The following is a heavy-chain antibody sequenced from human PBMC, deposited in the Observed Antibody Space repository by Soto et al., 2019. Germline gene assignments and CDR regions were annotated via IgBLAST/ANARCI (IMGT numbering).Heavy chain of an antibody. Sequence: PSDTLSLNRPVSGGSISNYYWNWVRQPPGRGLEWIGHIFYSGSTNYNPALKSRVTISVDTSKSQFSLKLSSVTAADTAVYYCARYKSNYYYGMDVWGQGTTVTVSS. V-gene: IGHV4-59*01. D-gene: IGHD1-20*01. J-gene: IGHJ6*02. CDR2: IFYSGST. CDR1: GGSISNYY. CDR3: ARYKSNYYYGMDV.